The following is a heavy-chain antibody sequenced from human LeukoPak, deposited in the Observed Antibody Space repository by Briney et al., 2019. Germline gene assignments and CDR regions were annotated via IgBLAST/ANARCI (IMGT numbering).Heavy chain of an antibody. CDR1: GYTFAGYH. CDR3: TRHRPYTATMWFDT. Sequence: GASVKVSCKASGYTFAGYHVHWVRQAHGQGLEWMGWINPNSGGTHSAQKFQGRVTMTRDTSISTAYIELSGLTSDDTAVYYCTRHRPYTATMWFDTWGQGTLVTVSS. CDR2: INPNSGGT. J-gene: IGHJ5*02. V-gene: IGHV1-2*02. D-gene: IGHD5-18*01.